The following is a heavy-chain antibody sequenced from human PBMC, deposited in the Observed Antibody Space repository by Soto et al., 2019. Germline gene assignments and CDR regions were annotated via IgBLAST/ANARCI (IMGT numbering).Heavy chain of an antibody. CDR3: ARAYCGGDCYWGLGAFDI. CDR1: GYTFTGYY. D-gene: IGHD2-21*02. J-gene: IGHJ3*02. CDR2: IDPNSGGT. Sequence: RASVKVSCKASGYTFTGYYMHWVRQAPGQGLEWMGWIDPNSGGTNYAQKFQGWVTMTRDTSISTAYMELSRLRSDDTAVYYCARAYCGGDCYWGLGAFDIWGQGTMVTVSS. V-gene: IGHV1-2*04.